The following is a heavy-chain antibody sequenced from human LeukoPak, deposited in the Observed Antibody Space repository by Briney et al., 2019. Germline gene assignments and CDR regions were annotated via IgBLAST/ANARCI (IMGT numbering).Heavy chain of an antibody. CDR1: GFTVSSNY. CDR3: ARAPVAASYYFDY. CDR2: IYSGGTT. J-gene: IGHJ4*02. V-gene: IGHV3-53*01. Sequence: PGGSLRLSCAASGFTVSSNYMSWVRQAPGRGLEWVSVIYSGGTTYYADSVKGRFTISRDGSGNTLFSQMNTLRAEDTAVYYCARAPVAASYYFDYWGQGTLVTVSS. D-gene: IGHD6-19*01.